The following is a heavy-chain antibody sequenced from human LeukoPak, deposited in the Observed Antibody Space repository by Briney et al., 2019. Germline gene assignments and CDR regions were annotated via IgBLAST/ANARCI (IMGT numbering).Heavy chain of an antibody. Sequence: SVKVSCKASGGTFSSYAISWVRQAPGQGLEWMGRIIPIFGTANYAQKFQGRVTMTRDTSISTAYMELSRLRSDDTAVYYCARGPPWGYYMDVWGKGTTVTVSS. J-gene: IGHJ6*03. CDR1: GGTFSSYA. D-gene: IGHD7-27*01. V-gene: IGHV1-69*05. CDR3: ARGPPWGYYMDV. CDR2: IIPIFGTA.